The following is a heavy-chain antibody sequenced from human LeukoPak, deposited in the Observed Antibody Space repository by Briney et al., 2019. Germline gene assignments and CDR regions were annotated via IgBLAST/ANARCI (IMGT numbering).Heavy chain of an antibody. J-gene: IGHJ4*02. Sequence: GGSLRLSCAASGFTFSSYWMHWVRQAPGKGLVWVSRINSDGSSTSYADSVKGRFTVSRDNAKNTLYLQMNGLRAEDTAVYYCASAQGYGYVPFDYWGQGTLVTVSS. D-gene: IGHD5-18*01. V-gene: IGHV3-74*01. CDR2: INSDGSST. CDR3: ASAQGYGYVPFDY. CDR1: GFTFSSYW.